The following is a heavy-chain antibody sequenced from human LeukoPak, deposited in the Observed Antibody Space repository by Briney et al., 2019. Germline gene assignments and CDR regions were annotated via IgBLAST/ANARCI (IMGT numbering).Heavy chain of an antibody. V-gene: IGHV3-23*01. D-gene: IGHD6-6*01. CDR2: ISGSGDKT. CDR3: AKQYSSSSSDP. Sequence: PGGSLRLSCAASGFTFSSSAMSWVRQAPGKGLEWVSGISGSGDKTYYADSVKGRFTISRDNSKNTLSLQMNSLRGEDTAVYYCAKQYSSSSSDPWGQGTLATVSS. J-gene: IGHJ5*02. CDR1: GFTFSSSA.